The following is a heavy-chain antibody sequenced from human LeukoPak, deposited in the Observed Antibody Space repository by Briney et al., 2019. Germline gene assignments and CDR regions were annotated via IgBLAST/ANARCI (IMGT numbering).Heavy chain of an antibody. V-gene: IGHV4-38-2*02. CDR3: ARLMTYYYGSGSPRLYYFDY. D-gene: IGHD3-10*01. J-gene: IGHJ4*02. CDR1: GYSISSGYY. Sequence: PSETLSLTCTVSGYSISSGYYWGWIRQPPGKGLEWIGSIYHSGSTYYNPSLKSRVTISVDTSKNQFSLKLSSVTAADTAVYYCARLMTYYYGSGSPRLYYFDYWGQGTLVTVSS. CDR2: IYHSGST.